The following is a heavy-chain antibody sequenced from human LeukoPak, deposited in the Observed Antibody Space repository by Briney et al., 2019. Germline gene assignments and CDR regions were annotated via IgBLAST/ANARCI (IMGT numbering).Heavy chain of an antibody. CDR3: ARGYYESSDYYFDY. D-gene: IGHD3-22*01. Sequence: GGSLRLSCAASGFTFDDYGMSWVRHAPGKGLEWVSGIDRNGGVTGFADSVKGRFHIYRDSAKSSLYVQMNSLRAEDTALYYCARGYYESSDYYFDYWGQGTLVTVSS. V-gene: IGHV3-20*04. CDR1: GFTFDDYG. J-gene: IGHJ4*02. CDR2: IDRNGGVT.